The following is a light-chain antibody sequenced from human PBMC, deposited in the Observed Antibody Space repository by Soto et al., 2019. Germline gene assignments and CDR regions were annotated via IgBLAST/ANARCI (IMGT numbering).Light chain of an antibody. Sequence: DIQMTQSPSTLSASVGDRVTITCRASQSIRSWLAWYQQKPGKAPKLLIYKASSLETGVPSRFSGSGSGTEFTLIISSLQPDDFASSYCQQYGSSSPWTFGQGTKVEIK. J-gene: IGKJ1*01. CDR3: QQYGSSSPWT. V-gene: IGKV1-5*03. CDR2: KAS. CDR1: QSIRSW.